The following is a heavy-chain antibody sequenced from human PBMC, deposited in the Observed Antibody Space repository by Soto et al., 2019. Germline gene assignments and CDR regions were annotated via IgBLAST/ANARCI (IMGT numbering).Heavy chain of an antibody. D-gene: IGHD2-21*01. CDR1: GCTFTSYG. V-gene: IGHV1-18*04. CDR3: ARVWEFVVVNDY. J-gene: IGHJ4*02. Sequence: AAVKVSCKGCGCTFTSYGISWVRQAPGQGLEWMGWISAYNGNTNYAQKLQGRVTMTTDTSTSTAYMELRSLRSDDTAVYYCARVWEFVVVNDYWGQGTLVTVSS. CDR2: ISAYNGNT.